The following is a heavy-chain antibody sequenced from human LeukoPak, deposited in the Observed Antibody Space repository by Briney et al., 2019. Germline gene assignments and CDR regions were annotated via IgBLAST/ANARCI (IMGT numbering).Heavy chain of an antibody. V-gene: IGHV4-30-4*01. CDR2: IYYSGST. D-gene: IGHD2-15*01. J-gene: IGHJ3*02. Sequence: SETLSLTCTVSGGSISSSDYYWSWIRQPPGKGLEWIGYIYYSGSTSYNPSLKSRVTISVGTSKNQFSLKLSSVTAADTAVYYCARVRIVVVVAAKQDAFDIWGQGTMVTVSS. CDR1: GGSISSSDYY. CDR3: ARVRIVVVVAAKQDAFDI.